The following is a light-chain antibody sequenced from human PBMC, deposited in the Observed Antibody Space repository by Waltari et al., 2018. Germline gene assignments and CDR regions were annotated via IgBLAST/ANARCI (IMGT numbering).Light chain of an antibody. Sequence: DTVLTPSPGTLSLSPGETATLSCRASQSVRKYLAWYQQRPGQAPRLLIYDAASRATGIPDRFTGSGFGTAFSLTISRLEPEDFAVYYCQKYVNLPATFGQGTKVEIK. J-gene: IGKJ1*01. V-gene: IGKV3-20*01. CDR1: QSVRKY. CDR3: QKYVNLPAT. CDR2: DAA.